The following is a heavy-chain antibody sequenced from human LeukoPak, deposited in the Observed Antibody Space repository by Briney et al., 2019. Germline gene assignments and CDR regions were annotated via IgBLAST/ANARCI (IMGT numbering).Heavy chain of an antibody. CDR3: ARGPSGGVDNWFDP. CDR1: GGSISSSSYY. Sequence: PSETLSLTCTVSGGSISSSSYYWGWIRQPPGKGLEWIGSIYYSGSTYYNPSLKSRVTISVDTSKNQFSLKLSSVTAADTAVYYCARGPSGGVDNWFDPWGQGTLVTVSA. CDR2: IYYSGST. J-gene: IGHJ5*02. V-gene: IGHV4-39*07. D-gene: IGHD3-16*01.